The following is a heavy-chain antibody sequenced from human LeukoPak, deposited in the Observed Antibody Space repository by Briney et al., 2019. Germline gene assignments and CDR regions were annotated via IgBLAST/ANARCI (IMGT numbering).Heavy chain of an antibody. CDR2: IYYTGST. CDR1: GGAITNYY. D-gene: IGHD3-16*01. CDR3: ARRGSWGESRPFDY. Sequence: SETLSLTCGVSGGAITNYYWNWIRQAPGKGLEWLGYIYYTGSTTYNPSVKSRITISLNTSKKQISLKLRSVTAADTAVYYCARRGSWGESRPFDYWGQGSLVTVSS. V-gene: IGHV4-59*01. J-gene: IGHJ4*02.